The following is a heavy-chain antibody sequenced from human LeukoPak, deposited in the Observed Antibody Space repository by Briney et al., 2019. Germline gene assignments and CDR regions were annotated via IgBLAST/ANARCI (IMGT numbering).Heavy chain of an antibody. D-gene: IGHD5-12*01. CDR1: GGSISSGDYY. V-gene: IGHV4-30-4*01. J-gene: IGHJ4*02. Sequence: SETLSLTCTVSGGSISSGDYYWSWIRQPPGKGLEWIGYIYYSGSTYYNPSLKSQVTISVDTSKNQFSLKLSSVTAADTAVYYCARSDSGYELDYWGQGTPVTVSS. CDR2: IYYSGST. CDR3: ARSDSGYELDY.